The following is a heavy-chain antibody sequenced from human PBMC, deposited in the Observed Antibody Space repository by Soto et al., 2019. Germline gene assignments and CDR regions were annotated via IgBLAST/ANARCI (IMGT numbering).Heavy chain of an antibody. J-gene: IGHJ4*02. V-gene: IGHV3-23*01. Sequence: LRLSCAASGFTFSSFAMSWVRHAPGKGLELVSTINKSGGSTYYADSVKGRFTISSDNSKNMLFLQINGLRAEDTAVYYCAKDPPTTGTTFDYWGRGTLVTVSS. CDR2: INKSGGST. CDR1: GFTFSSFA. D-gene: IGHD1-1*01. CDR3: AKDPPTTGTTFDY.